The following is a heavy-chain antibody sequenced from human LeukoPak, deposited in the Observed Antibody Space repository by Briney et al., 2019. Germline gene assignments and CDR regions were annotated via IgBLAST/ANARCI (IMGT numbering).Heavy chain of an antibody. CDR1: GFTFDDYA. CDR2: ISWNSGSI. J-gene: IGHJ3*02. CDR3: AKICDSSSWYEVLSDAFDI. Sequence: GGSLRLSCAASGFTFDDYAMHWVRQAPGKGLEWVSGISWNSGSIGYADSVKGRFTISRDNAKNSLYLQMNSLRAEDTALYYCAKICDSSSWYEVLSDAFDIWGQGTMVTVSS. D-gene: IGHD6-13*01. V-gene: IGHV3-9*01.